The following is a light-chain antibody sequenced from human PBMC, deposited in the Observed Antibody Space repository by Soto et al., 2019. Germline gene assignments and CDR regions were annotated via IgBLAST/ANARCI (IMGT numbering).Light chain of an antibody. CDR2: DAS. J-gene: IGKJ4*01. Sequence: DIQMTQSPSSLSASVGDRVTITCQASQDIAKYLNWYQQKPGNAPKLLIYDASELHAGVPSRFSGSRSGTDFTFTISSVKPEDFATYYCQQYDDLLSFGGGTKVEIK. CDR1: QDIAKY. V-gene: IGKV1-33*01. CDR3: QQYDDLLS.